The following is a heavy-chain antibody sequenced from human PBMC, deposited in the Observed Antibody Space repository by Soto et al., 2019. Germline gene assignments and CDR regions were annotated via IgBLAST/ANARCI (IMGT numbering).Heavy chain of an antibody. CDR2: INAGNGNT. V-gene: IGHV1-3*01. J-gene: IGHJ6*02. Sequence: QVQLVQSGAEVKKPGASVKVSCKASGYTFTSYAMHWVRQAPGQRLEWMGWINAGNGNTKYSQKFQGRVTITRDTSASTAYMELSGLRSEDTAVYYCARCILRSDYYYYGMDVWGQGTTVTVSS. CDR3: ARCILRSDYYYYGMDV. D-gene: IGHD3-10*02. CDR1: GYTFTSYA.